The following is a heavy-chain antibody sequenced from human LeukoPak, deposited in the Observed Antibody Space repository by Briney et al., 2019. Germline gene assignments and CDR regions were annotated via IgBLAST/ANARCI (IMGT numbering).Heavy chain of an antibody. D-gene: IGHD1-1*01. J-gene: IGHJ4*02. CDR2: INHSGST. V-gene: IGHV4-34*01. CDR3: ARGKWVLAY. Sequence: SETLSLTCAVFGGSFSGYYWSWIRQPPGKGLEWIGEINHSGSTNYNPSLKSRVTISVDTSKNQLALKLSSVTAAATAVYYCARGKWVLAYWGQGTLVTVSS. CDR1: GGSFSGYY.